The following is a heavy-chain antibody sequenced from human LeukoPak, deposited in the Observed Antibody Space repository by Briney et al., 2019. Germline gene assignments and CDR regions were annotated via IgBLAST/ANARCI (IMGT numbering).Heavy chain of an antibody. V-gene: IGHV3-33*01. CDR2: IWFDGSNQ. Sequence: PGRSRRLPCAASGFPFRSYGMHGVRQAPGKGLEGGAVIWFDGSNQYSADSVKGRFTISRDNSNITLYLQMNSLRAEDTSVYYCARSNREYCYYCGMDVWGQGTTVTVSS. CDR3: ARSNREYCYYCGMDV. CDR1: GFPFRSYG. D-gene: IGHD1-14*01. J-gene: IGHJ6*02.